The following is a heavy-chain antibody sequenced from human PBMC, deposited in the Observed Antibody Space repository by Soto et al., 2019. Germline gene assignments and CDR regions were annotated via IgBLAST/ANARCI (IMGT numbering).Heavy chain of an antibody. CDR3: ARRFTGYFHSFDY. CDR1: GGTFSRYT. Sequence: GAAVKVSCKASGGTFSRYTISWGRQAPGQGLEWMGRIIPILGIANYAQKFQGRVTITADKSTSTAYMELSSLRSEDPAAYSCARRFTGYFHSFDYWG. D-gene: IGHD3-9*01. J-gene: IGHJ4*01. V-gene: IGHV1-69*02. CDR2: IIPILGIA.